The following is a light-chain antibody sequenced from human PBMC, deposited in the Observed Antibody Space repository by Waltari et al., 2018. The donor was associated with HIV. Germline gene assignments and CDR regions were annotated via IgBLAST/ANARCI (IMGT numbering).Light chain of an antibody. CDR2: KDI. CDR3: QSTDYDGTWV. V-gene: IGLV3-25*03. CDR1: ALPKKY. Sequence: SYDLTQTPSVSVSPGQMARINCSRGALPKKYSSWYRQKAGQAPILLIYKDIERSSGIPERISGSGSGTGVTLTITDVQAEDEGDYFCQSTDYDGTWVFGGGTKLTVL. J-gene: IGLJ3*02.